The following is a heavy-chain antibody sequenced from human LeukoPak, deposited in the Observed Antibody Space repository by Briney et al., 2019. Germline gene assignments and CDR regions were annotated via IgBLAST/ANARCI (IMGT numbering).Heavy chain of an antibody. J-gene: IGHJ4*02. Sequence: SETLSLTCTVSGGSIRSYYWSWFRQPPGKGLEWIGYIYYSGSTNYNSGSTNYNPSLKSRVTISVDTSKNQFSLKLHSVTAADTALYYCARAGARDGYTFDYWGQGTVVTVS. CDR3: ARAGARDGYTFDY. V-gene: IGHV4-59*01. D-gene: IGHD5-24*01. CDR2: IYYSGSTNYNSGST. CDR1: GGSIRSYY.